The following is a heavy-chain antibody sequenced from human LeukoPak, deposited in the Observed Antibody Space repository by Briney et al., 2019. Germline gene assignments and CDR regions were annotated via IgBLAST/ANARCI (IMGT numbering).Heavy chain of an antibody. J-gene: IGHJ4*02. Sequence: SETLSLTCTVSGDSISSDYWSWIRQPAGKGLEWIGRIYTSGSTNYNPSLKSRVTMSVDTSKNQFSLKLSSVTAADPAVYYCAGAHTSSCWLRIDYWGQGTLVTVSS. CDR2: IYTSGST. CDR3: AGAHTSSCWLRIDY. V-gene: IGHV4-4*07. D-gene: IGHD6-19*01. CDR1: GDSISSDY.